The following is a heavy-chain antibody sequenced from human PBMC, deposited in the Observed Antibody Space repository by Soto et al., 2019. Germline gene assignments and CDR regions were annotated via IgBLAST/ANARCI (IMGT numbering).Heavy chain of an antibody. CDR2: VSGYNGDT. CDR3: AKNGQPPYYYYGMDV. Sequence: VKVSCKASGYTFSRYGISWVRQAPGQGLEWMGWVSGYNGDTKYAQKVQGRVTMTIDTSTYTAYMELRSLTSDDTAIYYCAKNGQPPYYYYGMDVWGQGTTVTVSS. D-gene: IGHD2-8*01. V-gene: IGHV1-18*01. J-gene: IGHJ6*02. CDR1: GYTFSRYG.